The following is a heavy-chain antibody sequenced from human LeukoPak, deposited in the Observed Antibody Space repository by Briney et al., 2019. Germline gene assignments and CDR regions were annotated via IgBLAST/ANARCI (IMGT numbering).Heavy chain of an antibody. D-gene: IGHD3-9*01. J-gene: IGHJ4*02. CDR3: VKDPQYYDILTGYPAFDY. CDR2: ISRSANST. V-gene: IGHV3-23*01. CDR1: GFTFSTYA. Sequence: PGGSLRLSCAATGFTFSTYAMSWVRQAPGKGLEWVSGISRSANSTNYADSVKGRFTISRDNSKNTLYLQMNSLRVEDTAVYYCVKDPQYYDILTGYPAFDYWGQGTLVTVSS.